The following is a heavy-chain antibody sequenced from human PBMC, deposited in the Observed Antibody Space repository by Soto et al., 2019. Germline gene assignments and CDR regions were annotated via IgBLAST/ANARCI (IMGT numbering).Heavy chain of an antibody. CDR2: MNPNSGNT. D-gene: IGHD3-22*01. Sequence: GASVKVSCKASGYTYTSYDINWVRQATGQGLEWMGWMNPNSGNTGYAQKFQGRVTMTRNTSISTAYMELSSRRSEDTAVYYCARGVIRYYYDSSGYYYGASDYYYGMDVWGQGTTVTVSS. CDR1: GYTYTSYD. CDR3: ARGVIRYYYDSSGYYYGASDYYYGMDV. V-gene: IGHV1-8*01. J-gene: IGHJ6*02.